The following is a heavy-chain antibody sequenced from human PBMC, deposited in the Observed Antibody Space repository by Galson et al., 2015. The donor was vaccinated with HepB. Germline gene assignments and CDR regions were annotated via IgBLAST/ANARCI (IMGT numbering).Heavy chain of an antibody. CDR1: GFVFRGYA. D-gene: IGHD2-21*02. V-gene: IGHV3-23*01. Sequence: SLRLSSAASGFVFRGYAMTWVRQAPGKGLQWVSTISGSGDTTYYADAVKGRFTISRDNARNTLYVQMSSLRAEDTAMYYCAKAPFHSAYRDFYFENWGLGTLVTVSS. CDR3: AKAPFHSAYRDFYFEN. CDR2: ISGSGDTT. J-gene: IGHJ4*02.